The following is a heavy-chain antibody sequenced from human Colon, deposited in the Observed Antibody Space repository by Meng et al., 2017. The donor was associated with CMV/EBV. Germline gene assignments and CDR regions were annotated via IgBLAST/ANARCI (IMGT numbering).Heavy chain of an antibody. D-gene: IGHD2-15*01. J-gene: IGHJ4*02. CDR1: GFTFSDYY. CDR2: ISASGSAI. Sequence: GGSLRLSCAASGFTFSDYYITWIRQAPGMGLEWVSYISASGSAIYYADSVKGRFTISRDNAKNSLYLQMNSLRAEDTAVYYCARDRRHSDEGGGYGSFDYWGQGTLVTVSS. V-gene: IGHV3-11*04. CDR3: ARDRRHSDEGGGYGSFDY.